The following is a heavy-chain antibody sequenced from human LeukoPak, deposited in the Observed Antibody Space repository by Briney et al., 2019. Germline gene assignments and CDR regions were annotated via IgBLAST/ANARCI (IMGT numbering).Heavy chain of an antibody. J-gene: IGHJ4*02. D-gene: IGHD3-9*01. CDR1: GGTFSSYA. V-gene: IGHV1-69*13. CDR3: ARASLPVLRYFDWFDY. Sequence: SVKLSCKASGGTFSSYAISWVRQAPGQGLEWMGGIIPIFGTANYAQKFQGRVTITADESTSTAYMELSSLRSEDTAVYYCARASLPVLRYFDWFDYWAQGTLVTVSS. CDR2: IIPIFGTA.